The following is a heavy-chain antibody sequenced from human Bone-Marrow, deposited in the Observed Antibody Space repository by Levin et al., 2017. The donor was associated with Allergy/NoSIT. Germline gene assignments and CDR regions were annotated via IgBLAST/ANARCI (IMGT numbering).Heavy chain of an antibody. D-gene: IGHD2-21*02. CDR3: ARDLPYCGGDCYSD. CDR1: GGSVSSGSYY. CDR2: IYNSGST. Sequence: SETLSLTCTVSGGSVSSGSYYWSWIRQPPGKGLEWIGYIYNSGSTNYYPSLKSRVTISVDTSKNQFSLKLSSVTAADTAVYYCARDLPYCGGDCYSDWGQGTLVTVSS. V-gene: IGHV4-61*01. J-gene: IGHJ4*02.